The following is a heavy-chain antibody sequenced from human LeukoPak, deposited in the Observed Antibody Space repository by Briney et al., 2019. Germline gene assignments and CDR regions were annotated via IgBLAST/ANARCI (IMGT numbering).Heavy chain of an antibody. V-gene: IGHV3-30*18. J-gene: IGHJ4*02. CDR1: GFSFSAYG. CDR2: ISYDGSNK. Sequence: GGSLRLSCAASGFSFSAYGMHWVRQAPDKELEWVAVISYDGSNKNYADSVKGRFTISRDTSKNTLYLQMNSLRAEDTAVYYCAKNSDNGATGYPYDWGQGTLVTVSS. D-gene: IGHD3-9*01. CDR3: AKNSDNGATGYPYD.